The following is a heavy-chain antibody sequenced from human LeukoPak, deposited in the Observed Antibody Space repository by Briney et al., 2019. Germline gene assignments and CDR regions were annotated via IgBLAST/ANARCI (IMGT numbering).Heavy chain of an antibody. V-gene: IGHV1-8*01. CDR3: ARGASRATYFDY. CDR2: MNPNSGNT. CDR1: GYTFTSYD. J-gene: IGHJ4*02. Sequence: ASVKVSCKASGYTFTSYDINWVRQATGQGLEWMGWMNPNSGNTGYAQKFQGRVTMTRNTSISTAYMELSSLRSEDTAVYYCARGASRATYFDYWGQGTLVTVSS.